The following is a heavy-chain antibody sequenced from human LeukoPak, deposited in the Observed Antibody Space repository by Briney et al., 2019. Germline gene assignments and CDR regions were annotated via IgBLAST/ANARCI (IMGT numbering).Heavy chain of an antibody. Sequence: GGSLRLSCAVSEVTFNTFDMHWVRQGPGKGLEWVSAISTSGDTYYSASVKGRFTISREDAKNSLDLQMNSLGAGDTAVYYCATGRTRDSNYPFVYWGQGTLVTVSS. CDR3: ATGRTRDSNYPFVY. CDR1: EVTFNTFD. V-gene: IGHV3-13*01. J-gene: IGHJ4*02. CDR2: ISTSGDT. D-gene: IGHD2-21*02.